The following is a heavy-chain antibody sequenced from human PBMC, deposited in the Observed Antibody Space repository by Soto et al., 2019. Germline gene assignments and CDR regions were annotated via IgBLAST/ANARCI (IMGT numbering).Heavy chain of an antibody. J-gene: IGHJ5*02. CDR1: GGSISSYY. Sequence: SETLSLTCTVSGGSISSYYWSWIRQPPGKGLEWIGYIYYSGSTNYNPSLKSRVTISVDTSKNQFSLKLSSVTAADTAVYYCAREVIWLGEKAGLDPWGQGTLVTVSS. D-gene: IGHD3-10*01. V-gene: IGHV4-59*01. CDR2: IYYSGST. CDR3: AREVIWLGEKAGLDP.